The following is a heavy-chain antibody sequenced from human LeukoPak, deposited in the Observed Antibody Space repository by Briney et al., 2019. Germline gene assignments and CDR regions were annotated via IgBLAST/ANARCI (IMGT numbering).Heavy chain of an antibody. CDR2: INPNSGGT. Sequence: ASVKVSCKASGYTFTGYYMHWVRQAPGQGLEWMGWINPNSGGTNYAQKFQGRVTMTRDTSISTACMELSSLRSDDTAVYYCARGWPEDSGSYYGGNYWGQGTLVIVSS. J-gene: IGHJ4*02. D-gene: IGHD1-26*01. V-gene: IGHV1-2*02. CDR3: ARGWPEDSGSYYGGNY. CDR1: GYTFTGYY.